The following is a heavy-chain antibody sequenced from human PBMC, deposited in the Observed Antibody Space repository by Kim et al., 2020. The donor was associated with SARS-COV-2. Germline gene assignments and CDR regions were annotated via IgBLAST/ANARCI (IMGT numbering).Heavy chain of an antibody. CDR1: GFTVSSNY. J-gene: IGHJ5*02. CDR3: ARGSSGWYRGTNWFDP. D-gene: IGHD6-19*01. V-gene: IGHV3-53*01. CDR2: IYSGGST. Sequence: GGSLRLSCAASGFTVSSNYMSWVRQAPGKGLEWVSVIYSGGSTYYADSVKGRFTISRDNSKNTLYLQMNSLRAEDTAVYYCARGSSGWYRGTNWFDPWGQGTLVTVSS.